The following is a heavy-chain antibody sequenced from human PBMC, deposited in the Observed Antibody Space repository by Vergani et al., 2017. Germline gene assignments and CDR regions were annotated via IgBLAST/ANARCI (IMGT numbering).Heavy chain of an antibody. J-gene: IGHJ6*03. D-gene: IGHD2-15*01. Sequence: QVQLVQSGAEVKKPGSSVKVSCKASGGTFSSYAISWVRQAPGQGLEWMGRIIPILGTANYAQKFQGRVTITADESTSTAYMELSSLRSEDQAVYYCARVRRWSGGSCYRNYYYYYMDVWGKGTTVTVSS. V-gene: IGHV1-69*11. CDR2: IIPILGTA. CDR3: ARVRRWSGGSCYRNYYYYYMDV. CDR1: GGTFSSYA.